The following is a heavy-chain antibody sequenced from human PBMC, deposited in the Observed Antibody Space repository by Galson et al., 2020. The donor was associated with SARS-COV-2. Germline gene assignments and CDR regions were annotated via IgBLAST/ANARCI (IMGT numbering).Heavy chain of an antibody. V-gene: IGHV3-48*03. D-gene: IGHD6-19*01. CDR1: GFTFSSYE. J-gene: IGHJ4*02. CDR3: ARRTYSSGLDY. CDR2: ISSSGSTI. Sequence: GGSLRLSCAASGFTFSSYEMNWVCQAPGKGLEWVSYISSSGSTIYYADSVKGRFTISRDNAKNSLYLQMNSLRAEDTAVYYCARRTYSSGLDYWGQGTLVTVSS.